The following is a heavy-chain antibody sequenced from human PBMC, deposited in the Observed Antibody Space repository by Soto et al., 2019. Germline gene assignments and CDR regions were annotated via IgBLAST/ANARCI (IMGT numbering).Heavy chain of an antibody. V-gene: IGHV1-69*13. Sequence: SVKVSCKASGGTFSSYAISWVRQAPGQGLEWMGGIIPIFGTANYAQKFQGRVTITADESTSTAYMELSSLRSEDTAVYYCACGGARAGAYYYYGMDVRGKGTTVTVSS. J-gene: IGHJ6*04. CDR2: IIPIFGTA. CDR1: GGTFSSYA. D-gene: IGHD1-26*01. CDR3: ACGGARAGAYYYYGMDV.